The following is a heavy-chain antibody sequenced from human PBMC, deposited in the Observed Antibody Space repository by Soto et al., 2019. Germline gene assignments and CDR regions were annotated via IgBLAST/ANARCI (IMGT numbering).Heavy chain of an antibody. CDR1: GGTFSSYA. D-gene: IGHD1-1*01. V-gene: IGHV1-69*01. J-gene: IGHJ6*02. CDR2: IIPVFGTA. Sequence: QVQLVQSGAEVKKPGSSGKVSCTSSGGTFSSYAYSWVRQAPGQGLEWMGGIIPVFGTATYAQNFQGRITITAVESTRTAYMELSSLRSEDSAVYYCARSHCVLGYFYFVMDVWGQGTTVTVSS. CDR3: ARSHCVLGYFYFVMDV.